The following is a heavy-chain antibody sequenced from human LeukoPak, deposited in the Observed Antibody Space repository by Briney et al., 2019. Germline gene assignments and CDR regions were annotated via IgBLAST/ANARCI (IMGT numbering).Heavy chain of an antibody. D-gene: IGHD3-10*01. J-gene: IGHJ4*02. CDR1: GFTFSSYA. CDR2: ISSNGGST. V-gene: IGHV3-64*02. Sequence: GGSLRLSCAASGFTFSSYAMHWVRQAPGKGLEYVSGISSNGGSTYYAGSVKGRFTISRDNSKNTVNLQMGSLRIEDTAVSHCARMTLYGSGTVDWGQGILVTLSS. CDR3: ARMTLYGSGTVD.